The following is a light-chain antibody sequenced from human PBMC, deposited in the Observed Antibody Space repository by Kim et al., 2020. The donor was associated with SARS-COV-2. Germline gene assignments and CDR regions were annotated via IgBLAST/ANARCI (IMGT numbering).Light chain of an antibody. V-gene: IGKV3-15*01. J-gene: IGKJ2*03. Sequence: SVSPGERPPLSCRASQSVSSNLAWYQQKPGQAPRLLIYGASTRATGIPARFSGSGSGTEFTLTISSLQSEDFAVYYCQQYNNWPYSFGQGTKLEI. CDR3: QQYNNWPYS. CDR1: QSVSSN. CDR2: GAS.